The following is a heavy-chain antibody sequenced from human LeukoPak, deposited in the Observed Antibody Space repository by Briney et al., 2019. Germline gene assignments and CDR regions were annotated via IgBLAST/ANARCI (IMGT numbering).Heavy chain of an antibody. Sequence: PGGSLRLSCAASGVTLSSYWMDGGRQAPGKGLGWVLGINSDGSSTSYADSGKGGFTSSRDNAKNTLYLQMNSLSAEDTAAYYCARVPVATIISGWGQGTLVTVSS. CDR1: GVTLSSYW. CDR2: INSDGSST. CDR3: ARVPVATIISG. V-gene: IGHV3-74*01. D-gene: IGHD5-24*01. J-gene: IGHJ4*02.